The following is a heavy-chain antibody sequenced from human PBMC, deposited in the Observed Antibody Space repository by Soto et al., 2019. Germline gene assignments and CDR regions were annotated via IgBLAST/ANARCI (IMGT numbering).Heavy chain of an antibody. CDR1: GYTLNSYP. D-gene: IGHD6-13*01. CDR3: VRDLPSSTLPYYYFGMDV. J-gene: IGHJ6*02. V-gene: IGHV1-3*01. Sequence: ASVKVSCKASGYTLNSYPMHWVRQAPGQRLEWMGWINAGNGNTKYSQKLQGRVTITRDTSASTAYMKLSSLRSEDTAEYYCVRDLPSSTLPYYYFGMDVWGQGTTVTVSS. CDR2: INAGNGNT.